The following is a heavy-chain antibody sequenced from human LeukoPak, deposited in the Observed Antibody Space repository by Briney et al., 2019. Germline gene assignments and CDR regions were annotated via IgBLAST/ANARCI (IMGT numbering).Heavy chain of an antibody. CDR2: IAYDGSNK. CDR3: TRAHGRFLEWPPYDY. V-gene: IGHV3-30-3*01. Sequence: GGSLRLSCAASGFTFSSYAMHWVRQAPGKGLEWVAVIAYDGSNKYYADSVKGRLTVSRDNFNNTVYLQMNSLRAEDTAVYYCTRAHGRFLEWPPYDYWGQGTLVTVSS. D-gene: IGHD3-3*01. J-gene: IGHJ4*02. CDR1: GFTFSSYA.